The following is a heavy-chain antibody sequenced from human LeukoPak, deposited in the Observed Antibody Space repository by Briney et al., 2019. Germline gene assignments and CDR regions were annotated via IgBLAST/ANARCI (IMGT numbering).Heavy chain of an antibody. V-gene: IGHV4-4*07. D-gene: IGHD1-26*01. CDR2: IYYSGST. CDR1: GGSISSYY. CDR3: ARGLGGSTTWFAY. J-gene: IGHJ4*02. Sequence: PSETLSLTCTVSGGSISSYYWSWIRQPAGKGLEWVGHIYYSGSTNYNPSLKGRVTMSVDTSKNQFSLKLTSVTAADTAVYYCARGLGGSTTWFAYWGQGTLVTVSS.